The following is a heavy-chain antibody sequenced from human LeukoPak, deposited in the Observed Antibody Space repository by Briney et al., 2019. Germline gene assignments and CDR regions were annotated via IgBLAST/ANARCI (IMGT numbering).Heavy chain of an antibody. CDR2: IYTSGST. Sequence: SETLSLTCTVSGGSISSYYWSWIRQPAGEGLAWIGRIYTSGSTNYNPSLKSRVTMSVDTSTNHFSLKLSSVTAADTAVYYCARLGSSTQDYWGQGTLVTVSS. V-gene: IGHV4-4*07. CDR1: GGSISSYY. J-gene: IGHJ4*02. CDR3: ARLGSSTQDY. D-gene: IGHD2-2*01.